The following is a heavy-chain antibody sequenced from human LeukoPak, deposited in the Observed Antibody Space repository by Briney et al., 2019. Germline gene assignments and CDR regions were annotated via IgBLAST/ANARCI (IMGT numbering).Heavy chain of an antibody. CDR2: IKQDGSEK. D-gene: IGHD2-2*01. V-gene: IGHV3-7*01. J-gene: IGHJ6*03. Sequence: GGSLRLSCAASGFSFSGYWMSWVRQAPGKGLEWVANIKQDGSEKYYVDSVKGRFTISRDNAKNSLYLQMNSLRAEDTAVYYCARVSAPAAMRYYYYYYMDVWGKGTTVTVSS. CDR3: ARVSAPAAMRYYYYYYMDV. CDR1: GFSFSGYW.